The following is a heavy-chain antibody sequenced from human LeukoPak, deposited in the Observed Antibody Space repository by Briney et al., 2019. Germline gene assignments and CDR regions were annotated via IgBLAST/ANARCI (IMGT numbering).Heavy chain of an antibody. CDR3: AKAHRKGFNSYGASFDY. J-gene: IGHJ4*02. CDR1: GFTFSSYA. D-gene: IGHD5-18*01. Sequence: GGSLRLSCAASGFTFSSYAMSWVRQAPGKGLEWVSAISGSGGSTYYADSVKGRFTIYRDNSKNTLYLQMNSLRAEDTAVYYCAKAHRKGFNSYGASFDYWGQGTLVTVSS. CDR2: ISGSGGST. V-gene: IGHV3-23*01.